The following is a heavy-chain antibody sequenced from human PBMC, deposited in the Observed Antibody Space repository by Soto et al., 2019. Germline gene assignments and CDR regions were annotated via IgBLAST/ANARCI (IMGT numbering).Heavy chain of an antibody. D-gene: IGHD3-10*01. CDR3: ARGAGGDAFDI. J-gene: IGHJ3*02. CDR1: GYSFTRHD. V-gene: IGHV1-69*04. CDR2: IIPILGIA. Sequence: ASVKVSCKAIGYSFTRHDMHWLRQAPGQGLEWMGRIIPILGIANYAQKFQGRVTIAADKSTSTAYMELSSLRSEPTAVYYCARGAGGDAFDIRGQGTMVTISS.